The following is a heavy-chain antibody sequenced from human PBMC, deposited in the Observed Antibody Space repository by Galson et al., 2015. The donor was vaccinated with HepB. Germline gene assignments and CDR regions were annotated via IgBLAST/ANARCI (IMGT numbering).Heavy chain of an antibody. J-gene: IGHJ1*01. CDR2: IKQDGSEK. CDR3: ARGEVGYYYDSSGYRRGLGFQH. Sequence: SLRLSCAASGFTFSSYWMSWVRQAPGKGLEWVANIKQDGSEKYYVDSVKGRFTISRDNAKNSLYLQMNSLRAEDTAVYYCARGEVGYYYDSSGYRRGLGFQHWGQGTLVTVSS. V-gene: IGHV3-7*03. CDR1: GFTFSSYW. D-gene: IGHD3-22*01.